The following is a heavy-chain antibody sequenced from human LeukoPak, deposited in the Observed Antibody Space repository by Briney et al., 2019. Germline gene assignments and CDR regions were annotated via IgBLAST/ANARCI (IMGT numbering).Heavy chain of an antibody. J-gene: IGHJ4*02. CDR1: GYSFTNYW. V-gene: IGHV5-51*01. CDR3: ARSGSGYSYGYAY. CDR2: IYPGDSDT. D-gene: IGHD5-18*01. Sequence: GESLKISCKVSGYSFTNYWIAWVRQMPGKGLEWMWIIYPGDSDTKYSPSFQGQVTMSADKSTTTAYLQWSSLKASDTAMYYCARSGSGYSYGYAYWGQGTLVTVSS.